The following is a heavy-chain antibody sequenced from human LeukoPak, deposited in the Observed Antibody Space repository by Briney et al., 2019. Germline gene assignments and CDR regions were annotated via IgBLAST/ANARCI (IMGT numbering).Heavy chain of an antibody. J-gene: IGHJ4*02. CDR2: TYTGGST. D-gene: IGHD2-2*01. V-gene: IGHV3-66*01. CDR3: ARSALLTADPFDY. CDR1: GFTVSDHY. Sequence: GGSLRLSCAASGFTVSDHYMTWVRQAPGKGLEWVSITYTGGSTYSADSVKDRFTVSRDSSKNTLYLEMNSLRAEDTAIYYCARSALLTADPFDYWGQGALVTVSS.